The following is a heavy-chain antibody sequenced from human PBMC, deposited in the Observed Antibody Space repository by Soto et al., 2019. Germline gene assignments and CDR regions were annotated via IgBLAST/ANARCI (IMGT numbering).Heavy chain of an antibody. CDR1: GYTFTSYG. D-gene: IGHD1-20*01. J-gene: IGHJ4*02. V-gene: IGHV1-18*01. Sequence: ASVKVSCKASGYTFTSYGISWVRQAPGQGLEWMGWISAYNGNTNYAQKLQGRVTMTTDTSTSTAYMELRSLRSDDTAVYYCAREVLSRGHFITGKLFDYWGQRSLVTVSS. CDR2: ISAYNGNT. CDR3: AREVLSRGHFITGKLFDY.